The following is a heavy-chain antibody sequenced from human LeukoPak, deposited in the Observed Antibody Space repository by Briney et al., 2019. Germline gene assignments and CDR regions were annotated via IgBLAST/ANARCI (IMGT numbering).Heavy chain of an antibody. Sequence: GGSLRLSCVASGFTFSTYWMSWARQAPGKGLEWVANIKQDGSEKYYVDSVKGRFTISRDNAKNSLYLQMNSLRAEDTAVYYCARDRCSSTSCYGVFDYWGQGTLVTVSS. J-gene: IGHJ4*02. CDR1: GFTFSTYW. CDR3: ARDRCSSTSCYGVFDY. CDR2: IKQDGSEK. D-gene: IGHD2-2*01. V-gene: IGHV3-7*01.